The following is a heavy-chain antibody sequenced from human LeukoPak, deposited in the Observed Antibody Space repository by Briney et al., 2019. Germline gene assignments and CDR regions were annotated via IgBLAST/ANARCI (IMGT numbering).Heavy chain of an antibody. V-gene: IGHV3-23*01. CDR3: AKDGTTMIVVVYYFDY. D-gene: IGHD3-22*01. Sequence: GGSLRLSCAASGFTFSSSAMSWVRQAPGKGLEWVSAISGSGGSTYYADSVKGRFTISRDNSKNTLYLQMNSLRAEDTAVYYCAKDGTTMIVVVYYFDYWGQGTLVTVSS. J-gene: IGHJ4*02. CDR1: GFTFSSSA. CDR2: ISGSGGST.